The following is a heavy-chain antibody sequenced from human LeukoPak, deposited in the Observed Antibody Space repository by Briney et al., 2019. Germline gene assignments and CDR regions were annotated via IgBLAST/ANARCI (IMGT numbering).Heavy chain of an antibody. CDR2: INHSGST. J-gene: IGHJ4*02. CDR1: GGSFSDYY. D-gene: IGHD4-17*01. V-gene: IGHV4-34*01. CDR3: ARRWGTVTTYGY. Sequence: SETLSLTCAVYGGSFSDYYWSWIRQPPGKGLERIGEINHSGSTNSNPSLKSRVTISIDTSKNQLSLKLNSVTAADTAVYYCARRWGTVTTYGYWGQGTLVTVSS.